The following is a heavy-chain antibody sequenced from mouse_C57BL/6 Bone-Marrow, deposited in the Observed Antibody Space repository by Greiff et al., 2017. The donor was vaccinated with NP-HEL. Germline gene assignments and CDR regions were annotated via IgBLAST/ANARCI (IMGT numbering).Heavy chain of an antibody. V-gene: IGHV1-81*01. CDR1: GYTFTSYG. CDR3: ARVGRRALYYYAMDY. D-gene: IGHD1-1*01. J-gene: IGHJ4*01. Sequence: QVQLQQSGAELARPGASVKLSCKASGYTFTSYGISWVKQRTGQGLEWIGEIYPRSGNTYYNEKFKGKATLNADKSSSTAYMELRSLTSEDSAVYFCARVGRRALYYYAMDYWGQGTSVTVSS. CDR2: IYPRSGNT.